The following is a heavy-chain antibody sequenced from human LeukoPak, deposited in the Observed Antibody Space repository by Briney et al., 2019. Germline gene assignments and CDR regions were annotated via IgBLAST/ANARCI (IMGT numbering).Heavy chain of an antibody. J-gene: IGHJ6*02. D-gene: IGHD3-10*01. CDR1: GFTFSSYG. CDR3: ARDRITMVRGVITPYYYGMDV. Sequence: GRSLRLSCAASGFTFSSYGMHWVRQAPGKGLEWVAVIWYDGSNKYYADSVKGRFTISRDNSKNTLYLQMNSLRAEDTAVYYCARDRITMVRGVITPYYYGMDVWGQGTTVTVSS. V-gene: IGHV3-33*01. CDR2: IWYDGSNK.